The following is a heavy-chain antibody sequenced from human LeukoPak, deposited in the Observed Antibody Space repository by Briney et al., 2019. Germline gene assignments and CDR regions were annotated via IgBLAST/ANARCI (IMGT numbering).Heavy chain of an antibody. V-gene: IGHV3-30*03. CDR2: ISYDGSNK. CDR1: GFTFSSYG. D-gene: IGHD2-15*01. CDR3: ARDRGAGYCSGGGCYSAVFDL. Sequence: GGSLRLSCAASGFTFSSYGMHWVRQAPGKGLEWVAAISYDGSNKYYADSVKGRFTISRDNSKNTLYLQMNSLRAEDTAVYYCARDRGAGYCSGGGCYSAVFDLWGQGTMVTVSS. J-gene: IGHJ3*01.